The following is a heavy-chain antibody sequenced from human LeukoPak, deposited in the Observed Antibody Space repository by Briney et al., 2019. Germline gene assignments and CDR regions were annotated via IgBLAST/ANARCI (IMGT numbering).Heavy chain of an antibody. CDR1: GGSISSGGYY. CDR2: IYYSGST. CDR3: ARANYYGSGSYYLAY. D-gene: IGHD3-10*01. V-gene: IGHV4-31*03. Sequence: SQTLSLTCTVSGGSISSGGYYWSWIRRHPGKDLEWIGYIYYSGSTYYNPSLKSRVTISVDTSKNQFSLKLSSVTAADTAVYYYARANYYGSGSYYLAYWGQGTLATVSS. J-gene: IGHJ4*02.